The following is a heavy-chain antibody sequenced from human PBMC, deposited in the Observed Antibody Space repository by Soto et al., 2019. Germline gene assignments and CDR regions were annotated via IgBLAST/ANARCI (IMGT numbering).Heavy chain of an antibody. J-gene: IGHJ4*02. Sequence: QVQLVQSGAEVRKPGSSVKVSCKASGGTFSRHAISWVRQAPGQGLEWMGGIIPIFGTANHAQKFQGRVTIIADESTSTVYMEFSSQRSEHTAMYYCARGWGYDSNDYYYAYWGQGTLVIVSS. CDR1: GGTFSRHA. CDR2: IIPIFGTA. V-gene: IGHV1-69*01. D-gene: IGHD3-22*01. CDR3: ARGWGYDSNDYYYAY.